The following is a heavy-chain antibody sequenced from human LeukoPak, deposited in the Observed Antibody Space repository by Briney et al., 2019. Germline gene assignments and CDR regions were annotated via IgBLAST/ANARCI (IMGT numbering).Heavy chain of an antibody. J-gene: IGHJ4*02. CDR2: VQHSGSA. CDR1: GGSISSGDYS. D-gene: IGHD1-26*01. CDR3: ARALSGTDFDY. Sequence: SETLSLTCTVSGGSISSGDYSWSWIRQPPGKGLERIGNVQHSGSAYYNPSLKSRVTMSVDRSKNQFSLKLSSVTAADTAVYYCARALSGTDFDYWGQGTLVPVSS. V-gene: IGHV4-30-2*01.